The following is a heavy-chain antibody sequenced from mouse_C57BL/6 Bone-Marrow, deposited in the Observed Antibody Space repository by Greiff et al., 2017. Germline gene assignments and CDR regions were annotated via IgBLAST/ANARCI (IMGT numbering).Heavy chain of an antibody. Sequence: VQLQQPGAELVKPGASVKLSCKASGYTFTSSWMHWVKQRPGQGLEWIGMIHPNSGSTNNNEKFNSKATLTVEKSSSTAYMQLSSLTSEDSAVYYCARLGLDAMDYWGQGTSVTVSS. D-gene: IGHD4-1*01. CDR1: GYTFTSSW. CDR3: ARLGLDAMDY. CDR2: IHPNSGST. V-gene: IGHV1-64*01. J-gene: IGHJ4*01.